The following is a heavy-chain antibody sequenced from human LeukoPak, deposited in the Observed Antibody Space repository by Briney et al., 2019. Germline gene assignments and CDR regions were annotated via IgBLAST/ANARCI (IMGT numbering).Heavy chain of an antibody. Sequence: ASETLSLTCTVSGGSISSSSYYWGWIRQPPGKGLEWIGSIYYSGSTYYNPSLKSRVTISVDTSKNQFSLKLSSVTAADTAVYYCASQIIIVGVQYYFDYWGQGTLVTVSS. J-gene: IGHJ4*02. CDR2: IYYSGST. D-gene: IGHD1-26*01. CDR1: GGSISSSSYY. V-gene: IGHV4-39*07. CDR3: ASQIIIVGVQYYFDY.